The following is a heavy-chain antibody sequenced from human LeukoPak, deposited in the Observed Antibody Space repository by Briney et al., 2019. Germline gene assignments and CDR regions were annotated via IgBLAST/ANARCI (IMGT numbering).Heavy chain of an antibody. CDR2: IYYSGST. CDR1: GGSISSGGYY. D-gene: IGHD3-22*01. V-gene: IGHV4-31*03. CDR3: ARGSHSSGYFPFDY. Sequence: SQTLSLTCTVSGGSISSGGYYWSWVRQHPGKGLEWIGYIYYSGSTYYNPSLKSRVTISVDTSKNQFSLKLSSVTAADTAVYYCARGSHSSGYFPFDYWGQGTLVTVSS. J-gene: IGHJ4*02.